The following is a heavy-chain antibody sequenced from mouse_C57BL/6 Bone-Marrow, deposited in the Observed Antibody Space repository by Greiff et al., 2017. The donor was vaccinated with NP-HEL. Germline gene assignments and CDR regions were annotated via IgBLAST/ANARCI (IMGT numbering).Heavy chain of an antibody. D-gene: IGHD1-1*01. V-gene: IGHV14-4*01. CDR3: AMHYYASSYCAMDY. CDR1: GFNFKDYY. Sequence: EVQLQESGAELVRPGASVKLSCTASGFNFKDYYMHWVKQRPEQGLEWIGWIDPENGDTEYASKFQGKATLTVDTSSNTAYMQLSSLTSEDTAVYYCAMHYYASSYCAMDYWGQGTSVTVSS. CDR2: IDPENGDT. J-gene: IGHJ4*01.